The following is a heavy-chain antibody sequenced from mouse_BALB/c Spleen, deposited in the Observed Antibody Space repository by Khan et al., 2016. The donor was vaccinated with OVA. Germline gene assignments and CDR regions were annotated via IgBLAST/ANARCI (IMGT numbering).Heavy chain of an antibody. Sequence: EVQLQESGSSLVQPSQTLSLTCSVTGDSITSGFWSWVRKFPGNKLEYMGYMIYSGYTYYNPSLKGRFSITRHTSKNQYYLQLNSVTTEDTATYYCARSTYKYAFAYWGQGALVTVSA. D-gene: IGHD1-3*01. CDR3: ARSTYKYAFAY. CDR1: GDSITSGF. J-gene: IGHJ3*01. V-gene: IGHV3-8*02. CDR2: MIYSGYT.